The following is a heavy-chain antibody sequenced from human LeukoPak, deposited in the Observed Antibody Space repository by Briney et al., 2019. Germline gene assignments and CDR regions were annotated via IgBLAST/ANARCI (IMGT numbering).Heavy chain of an antibody. V-gene: IGHV1-18*04. CDR2: ISAYNGNT. Sequence: ASVKVSCKASGYTFTSYGISWVRQAPGQGLEWMGWISAYNGNTNYAQKLQGRVTMTTDTSTSTAYMELRSLRSDDTAMYYCARVITLLGYCSGGSCRGGDDYWGQGTLVTVSS. D-gene: IGHD2-15*01. J-gene: IGHJ4*02. CDR3: ARVITLLGYCSGGSCRGGDDY. CDR1: GYTFTSYG.